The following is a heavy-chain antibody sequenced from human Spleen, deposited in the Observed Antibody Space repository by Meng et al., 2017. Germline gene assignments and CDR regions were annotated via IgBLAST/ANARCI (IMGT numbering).Heavy chain of an antibody. CDR1: GFTFNVFA. Sequence: QVQLVESGGGVVQPGGSLRLSCTASGFTFNVFAIYWVRQAPGKGLEWLSTISYDGHNREYIESVKGRFSMSRDNSKNTVYLQMNNVRSEDTGVYYCARDVKGGTEEVGDYWGQGTLVTVSS. CDR2: ISYDGHNR. D-gene: IGHD3-16*01. CDR3: ARDVKGGTEEVGDY. V-gene: IGHV3-30*04. J-gene: IGHJ4*02.